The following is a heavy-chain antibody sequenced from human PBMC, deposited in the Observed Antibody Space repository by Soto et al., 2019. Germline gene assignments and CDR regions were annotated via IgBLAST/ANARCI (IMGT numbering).Heavy chain of an antibody. CDR3: ARDQLILPAHDFFYGSDV. CDR1: GFTLSMYS. Sequence: DVQLEESGGGLVQPGESLRLSCEVSGFTLSMYSMTWVRQAPGKGLEWVAKIPQEGSDGHYVDSVKGRFTISGDNAKNSFYLQLNSLRAEDTAVYYCARDQLILPAHDFFYGSDVWGQGAKVTVSS. V-gene: IGHV3-7*03. J-gene: IGHJ6*02. D-gene: IGHD2-21*02. CDR2: IPQEGSDG.